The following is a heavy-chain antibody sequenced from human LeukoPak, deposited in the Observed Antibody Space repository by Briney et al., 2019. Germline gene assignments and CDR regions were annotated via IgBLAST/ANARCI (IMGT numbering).Heavy chain of an antibody. Sequence: PSETLSLTCAVYGGSFSGYYWSWIRQPPGKGLEWFGEINHSGSTNYNPSLKSRVTISVDTSKNQFSLKLSSVTAADTAVYYCARPSSGGWYNWFDPWGQGTLVTVSS. CDR1: GGSFSGYY. CDR3: ARPSSGGWYNWFDP. V-gene: IGHV4-34*01. J-gene: IGHJ5*02. D-gene: IGHD3-10*01. CDR2: INHSGST.